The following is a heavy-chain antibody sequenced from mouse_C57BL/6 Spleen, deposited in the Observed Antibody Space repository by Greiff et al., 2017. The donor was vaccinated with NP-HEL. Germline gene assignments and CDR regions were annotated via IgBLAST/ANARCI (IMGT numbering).Heavy chain of an antibody. Sequence: EVQRVESGGDLVKPGGSLKLSCAASGFTFSSYGMSWVRQTPDKRLEWVATISSGGSYTYYPDSVKGRFTVSRDNAKNTLYLQMSSLKSEDTAMYYCARHETAQATAFAYWGQGTLVTVSA. D-gene: IGHD3-2*02. CDR3: ARHETAQATAFAY. J-gene: IGHJ3*01. CDR2: ISSGGSYT. CDR1: GFTFSSYG. V-gene: IGHV5-6*01.